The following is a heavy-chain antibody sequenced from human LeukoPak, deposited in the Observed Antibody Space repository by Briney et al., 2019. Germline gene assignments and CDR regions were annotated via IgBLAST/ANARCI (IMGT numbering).Heavy chain of an antibody. D-gene: IGHD3-16*02. CDR2: IRGSGSAT. V-gene: IGHV3-23*01. CDR3: AKDPYVVSLDY. Sequence: PGGSLRLSCAASGFTFSSYAMSWVRQAPGKGLEWVSAIRGSGSATYYAGSVKGRFTISRNNSKNMLYLQMNGLRADDTAVYYCAKDPYVVSLDYWGQGTLVTVSS. CDR1: GFTFSSYA. J-gene: IGHJ4*02.